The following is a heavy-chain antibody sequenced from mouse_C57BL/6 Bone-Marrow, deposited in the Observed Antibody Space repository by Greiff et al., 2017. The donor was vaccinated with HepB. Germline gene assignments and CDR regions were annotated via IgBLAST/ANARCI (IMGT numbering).Heavy chain of an antibody. V-gene: IGHV14-3*01. D-gene: IGHD2-3*01. CDR1: GFNIKNTY. CDR3: ARRGLLLERVYDLDY. Sequence: VQLKESVAELVRPGASVKLSCTASGFNIKNTYMHWVKQRPEQGLEWIGRIDPANGNTKYAPKFQGKATITADTSSHTAYLQLSSLTSEDTAIYYWARRGLLLERVYDLDYGGQGTTLTVSS. J-gene: IGHJ2*01. CDR2: IDPANGNT.